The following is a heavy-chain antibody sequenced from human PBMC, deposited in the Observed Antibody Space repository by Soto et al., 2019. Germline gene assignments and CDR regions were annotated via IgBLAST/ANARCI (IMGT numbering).Heavy chain of an antibody. Sequence: SQTISLTCAISGDSVSTNSATWDWIRQSPSRGLEWLGRTYYRSKWFNDYAVSVKGRISINPDTSNNQFSLQLNSVTPDDTALYFRARHDNMTLGSQYFDSWGPGTLVTVSS. D-gene: IGHD1-1*01. CDR2: TYYRSKWFN. V-gene: IGHV6-1*01. CDR3: ARHDNMTLGSQYFDS. J-gene: IGHJ5*01. CDR1: GDSVSTNSAT.